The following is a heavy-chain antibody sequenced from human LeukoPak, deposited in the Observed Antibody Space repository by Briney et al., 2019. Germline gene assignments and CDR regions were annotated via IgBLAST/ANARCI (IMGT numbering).Heavy chain of an antibody. CDR1: VGSVSSGSYY. CDR3: AREGSGSSWYYTAYYFDY. Sequence: SETLSLTCTVSVGSVSSGSYYWSWIRQPPGKGLEWIGYIYCSGSTNYNPSLKSRVTISVDTSKNQFSLKLSSVTAADTAVYYCAREGSGSSWYYTAYYFDYWGQGTLVTVSS. D-gene: IGHD6-13*01. J-gene: IGHJ4*02. V-gene: IGHV4-61*01. CDR2: IYCSGST.